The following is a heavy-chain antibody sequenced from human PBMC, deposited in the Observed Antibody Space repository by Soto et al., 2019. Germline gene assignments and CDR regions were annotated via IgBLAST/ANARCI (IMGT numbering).Heavy chain of an antibody. Sequence: ASVKVSCKASGYTFTSYAMHWVRQAPGQRLEWMGWINAGNGNTKYSQKFQGRVTITRDTSASTAYMELSSLRPEDTAVYYCARGYSGTTYWFDPWGQGTLVTVSS. CDR3: ARGYSGTTYWFDP. J-gene: IGHJ5*02. V-gene: IGHV1-3*01. D-gene: IGHD1-7*01. CDR2: INAGNGNT. CDR1: GYTFTSYA.